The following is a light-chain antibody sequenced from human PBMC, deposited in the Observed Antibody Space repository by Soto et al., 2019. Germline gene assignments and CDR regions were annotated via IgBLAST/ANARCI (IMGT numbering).Light chain of an antibody. CDR2: AAS. CDR1: QGFSSY. V-gene: IGKV1-9*01. CDR3: QQLNSYSGT. Sequence: DIQLTQSPSFLSASVGDRVTTTCRASQGFSSYLAWYQQKPGKAPKLLIYAASTLQSGVPSRFSGSGSGTEFALTISSLQPEDFATYYCQQLNSYSGTFGQGTKVDIK. J-gene: IGKJ1*01.